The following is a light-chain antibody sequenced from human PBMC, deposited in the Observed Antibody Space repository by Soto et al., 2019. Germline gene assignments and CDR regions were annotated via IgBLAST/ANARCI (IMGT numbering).Light chain of an antibody. V-gene: IGLV2-14*01. CDR1: SSDIGGYNY. J-gene: IGLJ2*01. CDR3: SSYTSTSTVI. CDR2: EVS. Sequence: QSALTQPASVSGSPGQSITISCTGTSSDIGGYNYVSWYQHHPGKAPKLMIYEVSDRPSGVSNRFSGSKSGNTASLIISGLQAEDEAEYYCSSYTSTSTVIFGGGTKLTVL.